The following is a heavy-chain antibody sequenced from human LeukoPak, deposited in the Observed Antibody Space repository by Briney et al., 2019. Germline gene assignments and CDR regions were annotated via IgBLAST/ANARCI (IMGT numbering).Heavy chain of an antibody. J-gene: IGHJ4*02. CDR1: GFIFSSSG. Sequence: PGGSLRLSCAASGFIFSSSGMYWVRQAPGKGLEWVAFIRYDGSNKYYADSVRGRFTISRDNSKNTCFLQMNSLRAEDTAVYYCANNFDYWGQGTLVTVSS. V-gene: IGHV3-30*02. CDR3: ANNFDY. CDR2: IRYDGSNK.